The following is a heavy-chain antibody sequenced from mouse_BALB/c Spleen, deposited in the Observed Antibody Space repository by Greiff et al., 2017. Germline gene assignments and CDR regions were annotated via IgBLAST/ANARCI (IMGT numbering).Heavy chain of an antibody. CDR3: ARQNDGYHEKRYFDV. CDR1: GFAFSSYD. V-gene: IGHV5-12-1*01. J-gene: IGHJ1*01. Sequence: EVKLMESGGGLVKPGGSLKLSCAASGFAFSSYDMSWVRQTPEKRLEWVAYISSGGGSTYYPDTVKGRFTISRDNAKNTLYLQMSSLKSEDTAMYYCARQNDGYHEKRYFDVWGAGTTVTVSS. CDR2: ISSGGGST. D-gene: IGHD2-3*01.